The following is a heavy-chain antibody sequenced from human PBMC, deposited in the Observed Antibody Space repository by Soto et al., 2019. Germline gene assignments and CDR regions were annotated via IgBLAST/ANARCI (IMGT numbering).Heavy chain of an antibody. CDR1: GVSINNYY. J-gene: IGHJ4*02. CDR2: IYYSGTT. V-gene: IGHV4-59*12. D-gene: IGHD3-9*01. CDR3: AREDDLLTGYIDH. Sequence: PSETLSLTCTVSGVSINNYYWTWIRQPPGKGLEWIGYIYYSGTTNYNPSLKSRVTMSVDTSKNQFSLKLSSLTAADTAVYYCAREDDLLTGYIDHWGQGTLVTVSS.